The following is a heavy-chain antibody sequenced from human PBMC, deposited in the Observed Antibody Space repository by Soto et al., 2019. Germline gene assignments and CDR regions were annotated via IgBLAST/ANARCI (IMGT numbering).Heavy chain of an antibody. Sequence: ASVKVSCKASGYTFLNYAVHWMRQAPGQGLEWMGWINVVTGNTKFSQKFQGRVTMARDTSASTVSMELSSLRSEDTAMYYCARGPNVAIGKGVTGFFEYWGQVSLVTV. CDR2: INVVTGNT. D-gene: IGHD5-12*01. V-gene: IGHV1-3*01. CDR3: ARGPNVAIGKGVTGFFEY. J-gene: IGHJ4*02. CDR1: GYTFLNYA.